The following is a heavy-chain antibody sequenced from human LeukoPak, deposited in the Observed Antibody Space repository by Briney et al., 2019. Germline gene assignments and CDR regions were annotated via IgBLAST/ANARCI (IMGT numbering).Heavy chain of an antibody. CDR3: VRALGSPTADH. D-gene: IGHD3-16*01. CDR2: IKSDGSEK. CDR1: GFTFTNNW. Sequence: GGSLRLACAASGFTFTNNWIGLVRQSPGKGLEWVANIKSDGSEKYYVDSVEGRFTISRDNTKNTVSLQMDSLRGEDTAVYYCVRALGSPTADHWGQGTLVTVSS. J-gene: IGHJ4*02. V-gene: IGHV3-7*01.